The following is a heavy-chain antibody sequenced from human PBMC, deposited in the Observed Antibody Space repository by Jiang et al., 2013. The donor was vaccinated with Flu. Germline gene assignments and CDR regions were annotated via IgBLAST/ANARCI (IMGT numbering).Heavy chain of an antibody. Sequence: VQLVESGGGVVQPGRSLRLSCVASGFIFSNFGMVWVRQAPGEDWSGWRLSLLMGRKIHYADSVRGRFTISRDNSKSTLYLHMNSLGPEDTGLYYCVKSILLKESIYGYNWF. CDR2: SLLMGRKI. CDR1: GFIFSNFG. J-gene: IGHJ5*01. CDR3: VKSILLKESIYGYNWF. V-gene: IGHV3-30*18. D-gene: IGHD2-8*02.